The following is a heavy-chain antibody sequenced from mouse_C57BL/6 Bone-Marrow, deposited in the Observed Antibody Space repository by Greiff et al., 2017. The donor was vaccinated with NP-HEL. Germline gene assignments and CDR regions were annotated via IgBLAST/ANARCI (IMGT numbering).Heavy chain of an antibody. Sequence: EVHLVESGGGLVKPGGSLKLSCAASGFTFSSYAMSWVRQTPEKRLEWVATISDGGSYTYYPDNVKGRFTISRDNAKNNLYLQMSHLKSEDTAMYYCAREGYGGYWGQGTTLTVSS. V-gene: IGHV5-4*01. J-gene: IGHJ2*01. D-gene: IGHD3-1*01. CDR1: GFTFSSYA. CDR2: ISDGGSYT. CDR3: AREGYGGY.